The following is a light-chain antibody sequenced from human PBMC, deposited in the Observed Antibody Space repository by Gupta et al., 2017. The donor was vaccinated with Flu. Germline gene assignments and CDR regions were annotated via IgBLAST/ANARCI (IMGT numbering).Light chain of an antibody. CDR1: QSISRY. V-gene: IGKV1-39*01. J-gene: IGKJ2*01. CDR3: QQSNSTLMYT. Sequence: DRVTITCRASQSISRYLNGYQQKPGKAPKLLIYAASSLQSGVPSRFSGSGSGTDFTLTISSLQPEDFATYYCQQSNSTLMYTFGQGTKLEIK. CDR2: AAS.